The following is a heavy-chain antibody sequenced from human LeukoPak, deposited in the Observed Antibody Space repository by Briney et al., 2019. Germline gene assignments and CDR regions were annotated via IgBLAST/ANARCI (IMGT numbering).Heavy chain of an antibody. CDR3: AKDPDSSSWTVDD. D-gene: IGHD6-13*01. Sequence: GGSLRLSCAASGFTFSSYWMSWVRQAPGKGLEWVANIKQDGSNKYYADSIKGRFTISGDNSANTLYLQMNSLRVEDTAVYYCAKDPDSSSWTVDDWGQGTLVTVSS. J-gene: IGHJ4*02. CDR1: GFTFSSYW. V-gene: IGHV3-7*01. CDR2: IKQDGSNK.